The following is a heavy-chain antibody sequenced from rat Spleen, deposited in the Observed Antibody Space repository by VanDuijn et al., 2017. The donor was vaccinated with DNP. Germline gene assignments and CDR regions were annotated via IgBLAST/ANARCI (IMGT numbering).Heavy chain of an antibody. CDR3: ARPIYNNQGGFAY. D-gene: IGHD1-10*01. V-gene: IGHV5-25*01. J-gene: IGHJ3*01. CDR1: GFTFSNYD. Sequence: EVQLVESGGGLVQPGRSLKLSCAASGFTFSNYDMAWVRQAPTKGLEWVASISTSGGSTYYRDSVKGRFTISRDNAKSTLYLQMNSLRSEDMATYYCARPIYNNQGGFAYWGQGTLVTVSS. CDR2: ISTSGGST.